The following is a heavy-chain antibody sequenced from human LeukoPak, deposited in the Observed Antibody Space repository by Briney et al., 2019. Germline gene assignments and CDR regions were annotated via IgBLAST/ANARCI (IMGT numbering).Heavy chain of an antibody. D-gene: IGHD3-10*01. Sequence: PGGSLRLSCAASGFTFSSYAMHWVRQAPGKGLEWVAVISYDGSNKYYADSVKGRFTISRDNSKNTLYLQMNSLRAEDTAVYYCARDKPPSYYYGSGSRDAFDIWGQGTMVIVSS. J-gene: IGHJ3*02. CDR3: ARDKPPSYYYGSGSRDAFDI. V-gene: IGHV3-30-3*01. CDR2: ISYDGSNK. CDR1: GFTFSSYA.